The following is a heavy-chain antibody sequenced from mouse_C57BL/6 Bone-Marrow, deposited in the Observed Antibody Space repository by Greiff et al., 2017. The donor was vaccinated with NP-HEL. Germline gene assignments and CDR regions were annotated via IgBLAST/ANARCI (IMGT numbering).Heavy chain of an antibody. CDR2: IYPSDSET. CDR3: ARSETDSSGYEAMDY. CDR1: GYTFTSYW. J-gene: IGHJ4*01. Sequence: QVQLQQPGAELVRPGSSVKLSCKASGYTFTSYWMDWVKQRPGQGLEWIGNIYPSDSETHYNQKFKDKATLTVAKSSSTAYMQLSSLTSEDSAVYYCARSETDSSGYEAMDYWGQGTSVTVSS. D-gene: IGHD3-2*02. V-gene: IGHV1-61*01.